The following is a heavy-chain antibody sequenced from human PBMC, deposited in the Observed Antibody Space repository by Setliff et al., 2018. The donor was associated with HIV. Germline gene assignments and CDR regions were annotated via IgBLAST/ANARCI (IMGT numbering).Heavy chain of an antibody. D-gene: IGHD6-13*01. CDR2: IIPIFGTA. Sequence: GASVKVSCKASGGTSSTHAINWVRQAPGQGLEWMGGIIPIFGTANYAQKFQGRVTITTDESTSTAYMELSSLRSEDTAVYYCARAPYSSSWGLDYWGQGTLVTVSS. V-gene: IGHV1-69*05. J-gene: IGHJ4*02. CDR3: ARAPYSSSWGLDY. CDR1: GGTSSTHA.